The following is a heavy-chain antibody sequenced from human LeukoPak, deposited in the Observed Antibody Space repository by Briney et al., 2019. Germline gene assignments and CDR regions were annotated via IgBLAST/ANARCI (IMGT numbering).Heavy chain of an antibody. CDR2: IYDSGST. Sequence: KPSQTLSLTCAVSGGSVSSGGYSWSWIRQPPGKGLEWIGYIYDSGSTYYNPSLKSRVTISLDRSKNQFSLKLSSVTAADTAVYYCARMYYYYMDVWGKGTTVTVSS. J-gene: IGHJ6*03. V-gene: IGHV4-30-2*01. CDR1: GGSVSSGGYS. CDR3: ARMYYYYMDV.